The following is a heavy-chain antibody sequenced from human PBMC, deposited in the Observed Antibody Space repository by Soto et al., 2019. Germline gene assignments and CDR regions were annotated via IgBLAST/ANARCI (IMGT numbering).Heavy chain of an antibody. J-gene: IGHJ4*02. CDR2: IIPIFGTA. CDR1: GGTFSSYA. V-gene: IGHV1-69*12. CDR3: ARVGLSTEGGFDY. D-gene: IGHD4-17*01. Sequence: QVQLVQSGAEVKKPGSSVKVSCKASGGTFSSYAISWVRQAPGKGLEWIGGIIPIFGTANYAQKCQGRVRITADESTSTAYRELSSLRSEDTAVYYCARVGLSTEGGFDYWGQGTLVTVSS.